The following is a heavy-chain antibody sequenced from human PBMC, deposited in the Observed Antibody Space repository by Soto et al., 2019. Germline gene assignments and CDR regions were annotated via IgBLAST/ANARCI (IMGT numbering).Heavy chain of an antibody. Sequence: GGSLRRSCAASGFTFSRYSMNWVRQAPGKGLEWVSYISSSSSTIYYADSVKGRFTISRDNAKNSLYLQMNSLRDEDTAVYYCARDLPTYYYDSSGSLGFDYWGQGTLVTVSS. CDR3: ARDLPTYYYDSSGSLGFDY. CDR1: GFTFSRYS. V-gene: IGHV3-48*02. CDR2: ISSSSSTI. J-gene: IGHJ4*02. D-gene: IGHD3-22*01.